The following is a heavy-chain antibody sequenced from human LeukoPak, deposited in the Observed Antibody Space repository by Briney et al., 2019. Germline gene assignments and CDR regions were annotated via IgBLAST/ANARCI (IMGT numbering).Heavy chain of an antibody. CDR1: GFTFSSYS. Sequence: QPGGSLRLSCAASGFTFSSYSMNWVRQAPGKGLEWVSYISSSGSTIYYADSAKGRFTISRDNAKNSLYLQMNSLRAEDTAVYYCARCAGSDSSGYYYADYYYYYMDVWGKGTTVTVSS. CDR2: ISSSGSTI. J-gene: IGHJ6*03. D-gene: IGHD3-22*01. CDR3: ARCAGSDSSGYYYADYYYYYMDV. V-gene: IGHV3-48*04.